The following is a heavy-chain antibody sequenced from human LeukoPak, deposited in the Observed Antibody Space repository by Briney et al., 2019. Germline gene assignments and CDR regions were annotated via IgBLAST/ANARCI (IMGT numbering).Heavy chain of an antibody. D-gene: IGHD2-21*02. Sequence: PSETLSLTCTVSGGFISTYYWSWIRQPAGKGLEGIGYIYYSGSHNYNPSLKSRVTISVDTSENQFSLTLTSVTAADTAIYYCARMTIRAYCSGDDCYEHAFDVWGQGTMVTVSS. CDR1: GGFISTYY. V-gene: IGHV4-59*08. J-gene: IGHJ3*01. CDR2: IYYSGSH. CDR3: ARMTIRAYCSGDDCYEHAFDV.